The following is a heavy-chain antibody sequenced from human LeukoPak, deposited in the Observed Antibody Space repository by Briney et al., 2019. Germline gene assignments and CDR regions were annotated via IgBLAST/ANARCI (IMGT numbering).Heavy chain of an antibody. CDR1: GFTFSSYW. V-gene: IGHV3-7*01. Sequence: GGSLRLSCAASGFTFSSYWMSWVRQAPGTGLEWVANINQDGSEKYYVDSVKGRFTISRDNAKNSLYLQMNSLRAEDTAVYYCARRGGSSSWYLKYYFDYWGQGTLVTVSS. J-gene: IGHJ4*02. D-gene: IGHD6-13*01. CDR2: INQDGSEK. CDR3: ARRGGSSSWYLKYYFDY.